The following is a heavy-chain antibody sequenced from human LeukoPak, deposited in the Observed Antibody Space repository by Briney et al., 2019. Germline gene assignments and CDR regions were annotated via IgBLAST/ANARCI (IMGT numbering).Heavy chain of an antibody. D-gene: IGHD5-18*01. CDR2: ISSSSSYT. J-gene: IGHJ6*02. CDR1: GFTFSDYY. CDR3: ARSKVPAMVEYYYYYYGMDV. Sequence: GGSLRLSCAASGFTFSDYYMSWIRQAPGKGLEWVSYISSSSSYTNYADSVKGRFTISRDNAKNSLYLQMNSLRAEDTAVYYCARSKVPAMVEYYYYYYGMDVWGQGTTVTVSS. V-gene: IGHV3-11*06.